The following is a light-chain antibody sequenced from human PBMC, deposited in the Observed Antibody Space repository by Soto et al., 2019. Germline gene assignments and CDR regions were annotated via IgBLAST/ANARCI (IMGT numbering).Light chain of an antibody. CDR2: DVS. Sequence: QSALTQPASVSGSPGQSITISCTGTSSDVGGYNYVSWYQQHPGKAPKLMIYDVSNRPSGVSNRCSGSKSGNTASLTISGLQAEDEADYYCSSYTSSSTLLVFGTGTKLTVL. CDR1: SSDVGGYNY. CDR3: SSYTSSSTLLV. V-gene: IGLV2-14*01. J-gene: IGLJ1*01.